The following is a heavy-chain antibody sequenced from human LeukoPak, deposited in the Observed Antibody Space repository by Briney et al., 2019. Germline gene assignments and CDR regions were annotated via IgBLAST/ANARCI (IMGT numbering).Heavy chain of an antibody. D-gene: IGHD5-18*01. J-gene: IGHJ4*02. CDR1: GGSFSSHY. CDR3: ATIKRGNIFGYFDF. CDR2: MFDTRST. V-gene: IGHV4-59*11. Sequence: SETLSLTCTVSGGSFSSHYWTWIRQPPGKGLEWIGYMFDTRSTKVNPSLKSRVTLSADTSKNQFSLRLNSVTAADTAVYYCATIKRGNIFGYFDFWGQGILVTVSS.